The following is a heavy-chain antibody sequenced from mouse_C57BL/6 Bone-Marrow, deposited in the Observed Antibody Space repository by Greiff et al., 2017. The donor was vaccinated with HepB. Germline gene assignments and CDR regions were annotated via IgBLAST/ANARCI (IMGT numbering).Heavy chain of an antibody. CDR3: ASLITTVVARWYFDV. Sequence: EVKLMESGGGLVQPGGSLSLSCAASGFTFTDYYMSWVRQPPGKALEWLGFIRNKANGYTTEYSASVKGRFTISRDNSQSILYLQMNALRAEDSATYYCASLITTVVARWYFDVWGTGTTVTVSS. D-gene: IGHD1-1*01. V-gene: IGHV7-3*01. CDR2: IRNKANGYTT. CDR1: GFTFTDYY. J-gene: IGHJ1*03.